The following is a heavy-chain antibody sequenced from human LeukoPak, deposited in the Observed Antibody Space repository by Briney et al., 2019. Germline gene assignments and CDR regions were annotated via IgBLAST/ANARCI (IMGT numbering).Heavy chain of an antibody. CDR3: ARDTAMVDPYYYYGMDV. D-gene: IGHD5-18*01. CDR1: GGTFISYA. J-gene: IGHJ6*02. Sequence: SVTVSCKASGGTFISYAISWVRQAPGQGLEWMGGIIPIFGTANYAQKFQGRVTITADESTSTAYMELSSLRSEDTAVYYCARDTAMVDPYYYYGMDVWGQGTTVTVSS. CDR2: IIPIFGTA. V-gene: IGHV1-69*01.